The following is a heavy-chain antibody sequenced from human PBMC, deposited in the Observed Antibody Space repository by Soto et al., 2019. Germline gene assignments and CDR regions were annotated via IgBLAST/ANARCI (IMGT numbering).Heavy chain of an antibody. CDR1: GGSISRYY. CDR3: ARARRYCSGGSCYSYFDY. CDR2: IYYSGST. D-gene: IGHD2-15*01. V-gene: IGHV4-59*08. J-gene: IGHJ4*02. Sequence: SETLSLTCTVAGGSISRYYWSWIRQPPGKGLEWIGYIYYSGSTNYNPSLKSRVTISVDTSKNQFSLKLSPVTAADTAVYYCARARRYCSGGSCYSYFDYWGQGTLVTVSS.